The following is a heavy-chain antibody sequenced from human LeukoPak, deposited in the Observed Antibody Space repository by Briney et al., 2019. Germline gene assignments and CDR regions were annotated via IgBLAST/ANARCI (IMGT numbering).Heavy chain of an antibody. CDR3: ARDGGGTSADYYFDY. CDR2: LSYDGRDK. J-gene: IGHJ4*02. CDR1: RFTFNSYA. V-gene: IGHV3-30*04. D-gene: IGHD2-2*01. Sequence: TGRSLSLACAASRFTFNSYAMHGVRQAPGKGLVWVAVLSYDGRDKHYADSVKGRFTISRDNSKSTLYLQMNSLRAEDTAVYYCARDGGGTSADYYFDYWGQGTLVTVSS.